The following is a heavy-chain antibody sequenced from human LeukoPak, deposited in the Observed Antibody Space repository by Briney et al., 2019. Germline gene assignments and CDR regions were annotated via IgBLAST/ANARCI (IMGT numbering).Heavy chain of an antibody. D-gene: IGHD6-13*01. CDR3: ARNQASGPAAHLFFDY. V-gene: IGHV3-30-3*01. CDR1: ALTFSSYG. J-gene: IGHJ4*02. CDR2: ISYDGSNT. Sequence: GWSLTLSCAASALTFSSYGMHRVRQAPGKGQEREAVISYDGSNTFYADSVKGRFTLSRDNSKTTLYLQMNSLRAEDSAVYYCARNQASGPAAHLFFDYWGQGTLVTVSS.